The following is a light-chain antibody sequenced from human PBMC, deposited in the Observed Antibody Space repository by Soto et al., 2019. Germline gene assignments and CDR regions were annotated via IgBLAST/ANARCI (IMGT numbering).Light chain of an antibody. CDR1: TGAVTSGHY. CDR3: LLSYSGARPWV. V-gene: IGLV7-46*01. Sequence: QAVVTQEPSLTVSPGGTVTLTCGSSTGAVTSGHYPYWFQQKPGQAPRTLIYDTSNKHSWTPARFSGSLLGGKAALTLSGAQPEDEAEYYCLLSYSGARPWVFGGGTKLHRP. J-gene: IGLJ3*02. CDR2: DTS.